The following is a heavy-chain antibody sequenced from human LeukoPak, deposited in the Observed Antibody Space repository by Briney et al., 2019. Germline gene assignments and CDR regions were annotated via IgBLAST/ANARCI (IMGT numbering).Heavy chain of an antibody. Sequence: GGSLRLSCAASGFTFSSYGMRWVRQAPGKGLEWVAFIRYDGSNKYYADSVKGRFTISRDNSKNTLYLQMNSLRAEDTAVYYCAKDLAYCSSTSCWGQGTLVTVSS. V-gene: IGHV3-30*02. CDR1: GFTFSSYG. J-gene: IGHJ4*02. CDR2: IRYDGSNK. D-gene: IGHD2-2*01. CDR3: AKDLAYCSSTSC.